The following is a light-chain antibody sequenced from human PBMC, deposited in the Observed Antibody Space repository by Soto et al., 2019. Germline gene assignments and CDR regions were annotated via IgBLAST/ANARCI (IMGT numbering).Light chain of an antibody. CDR3: MQGTHWRPGLT. J-gene: IGKJ4*01. CDR1: QSLVYSDGNTY. V-gene: IGKV2-30*01. CDR2: NVS. Sequence: DVAMTQSPLSLPVTLGQPASISCRSSQSLVYSDGNTYLNWFQQRPGQSPRRLIYNVSNRDSGVPDRFSGGWSGTDFTLKISRVEAEDVGVYDCMQGTHWRPGLTCGGGTKVEIK.